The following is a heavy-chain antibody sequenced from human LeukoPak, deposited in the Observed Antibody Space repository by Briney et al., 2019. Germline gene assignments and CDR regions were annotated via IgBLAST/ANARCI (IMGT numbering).Heavy chain of an antibody. CDR3: ARGVSGYYYDSSGYYPGAFDI. CDR1: GYRFTSYW. J-gene: IGHJ3*02. D-gene: IGHD3-22*01. Sequence: GETLKISCKGSGYRFTSYWSGWVRQMPGKGLEWMGIIYPGDSDTRYSPSFQGQVTISADKSISTTYLQWSSLKASDTAMYYCARGVSGYYYDSSGYYPGAFDIWGQGTMVTVSS. V-gene: IGHV5-51*01. CDR2: IYPGDSDT.